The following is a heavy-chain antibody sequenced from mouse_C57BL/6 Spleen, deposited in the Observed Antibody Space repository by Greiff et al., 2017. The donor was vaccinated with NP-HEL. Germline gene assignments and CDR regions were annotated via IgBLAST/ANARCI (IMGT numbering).Heavy chain of an antibody. CDR2: IDPSDSET. V-gene: IGHV1-52*01. CDR3: ARGGRYYDFPFDY. CDR1: GYTFTSYW. Sequence: QVQLQQPGAELVRPGSSVKLSCKASGYTFTSYWMHWVKQRPIQGLEWIGNIDPSDSETHYNQKFKDKATLTVAKSSSTAYMQLSSLTSEDSAVYYCARGGRYYDFPFDYWGQGTTLTVSS. J-gene: IGHJ2*01. D-gene: IGHD2-4*01.